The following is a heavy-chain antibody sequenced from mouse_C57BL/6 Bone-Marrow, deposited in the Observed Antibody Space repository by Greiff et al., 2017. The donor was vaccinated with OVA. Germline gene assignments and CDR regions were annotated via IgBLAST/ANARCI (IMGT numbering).Heavy chain of an antibody. V-gene: IGHV1-31*01. D-gene: IGHD3-3*01. J-gene: IGHJ2*01. CDR3: ARGTGFDY. CDR1: GYSFSGYY. CDR2: IYTYNGVY. Sequence: VHVKQSGPELVKPGASVKISCKASGYSFSGYYMHWVKQSHGNILDWIGYIYTYNGVYSSNQQLKGKATLTVDKYYSTSYMELRSQTSEDAAVYYCARGTGFDYWGQGTTLTVSS.